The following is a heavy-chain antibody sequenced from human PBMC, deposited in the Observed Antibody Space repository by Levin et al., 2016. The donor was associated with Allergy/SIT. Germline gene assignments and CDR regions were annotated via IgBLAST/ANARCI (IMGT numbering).Heavy chain of an antibody. J-gene: IGHJ4*02. Sequence: GESLKISCAASGFTFSSYAMSWVRQAPGKGLEWVSGISGSGGSTYYADSVKGRFTISRDNSKNTVYLQMNSLRAEGTAVYYCAKGGSGSITMEGYWGQGTLVTVSS. V-gene: IGHV3-23*01. D-gene: IGHD3-10*01. CDR1: GFTFSSYA. CDR2: ISGSGGST. CDR3: AKGGSGSITMEGY.